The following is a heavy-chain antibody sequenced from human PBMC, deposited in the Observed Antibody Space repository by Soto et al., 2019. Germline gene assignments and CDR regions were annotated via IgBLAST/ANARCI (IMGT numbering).Heavy chain of an antibody. CDR3: AREGYSSSWYYYYAMDV. CDR1: GGSISSYY. CDR2: IYYSGST. J-gene: IGHJ6*02. V-gene: IGHV4-59*01. D-gene: IGHD6-13*01. Sequence: SETLSLTCTVAGGSISSYYWSWIRQPPGKGLEWIGYIYYSGSTNYNPSLKSRVTISVDTSKTQFSLKLSSVTAADTAVYYCAREGYSSSWYYYYAMDVWGQGTTVTVSS.